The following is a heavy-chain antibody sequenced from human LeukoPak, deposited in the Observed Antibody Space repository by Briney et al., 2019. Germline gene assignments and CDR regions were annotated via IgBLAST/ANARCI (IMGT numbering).Heavy chain of an antibody. J-gene: IGHJ4*02. V-gene: IGHV3-7*01. CDR3: ARGTEMAKLDY. Sequence: GGSLRLSCAASGFTFSSYWMTWVRQAPGKGLEWVANIKEDGSEKYYVDSVKGRFTISRDNAKNSLYLQMNSLRAEDTAVYYCARGTEMAKLDYWGQGTLVTVSS. D-gene: IGHD5-24*01. CDR1: GFTFSSYW. CDR2: IKEDGSEK.